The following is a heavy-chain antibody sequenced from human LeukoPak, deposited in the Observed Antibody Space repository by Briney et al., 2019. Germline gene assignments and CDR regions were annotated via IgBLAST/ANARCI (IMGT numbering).Heavy chain of an antibody. D-gene: IGHD2-2*01. CDR1: GYTFTGYY. J-gene: IGHJ4*02. CDR3: ARDRSSSSMGY. V-gene: IGHV1-2*02. Sequence: ASVKVSCKASGYTFTGYYMHWVRQAPGQGLEWMGWINPNSGGTNHAQKFQGRVTMTRDTSISTAYMELSRLRSDDTAVYYCARDRSSSSMGYWGQGTLVTVSS. CDR2: INPNSGGT.